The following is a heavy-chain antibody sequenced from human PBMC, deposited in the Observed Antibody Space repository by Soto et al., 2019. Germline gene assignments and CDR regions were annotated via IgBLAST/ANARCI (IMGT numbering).Heavy chain of an antibody. V-gene: IGHV3-23*01. J-gene: IGHJ4*02. CDR2: ISGGGGGK. CDR3: AKDADGDCTNGVCPEFDY. D-gene: IGHD2-8*01. CDR1: GFTFSTYA. Sequence: GGSLRLSCAASGFTFSTYAMSWVRQAPGKGLEWVSTISGGGGGKYYVDSVKGRFTISRDNTKNTLYLQMNSLRAEDTAVYYCAKDADGDCTNGVCPEFDYWCQGT.